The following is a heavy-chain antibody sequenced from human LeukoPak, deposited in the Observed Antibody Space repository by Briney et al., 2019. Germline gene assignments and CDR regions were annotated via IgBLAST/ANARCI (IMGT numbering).Heavy chain of an antibody. CDR1: GYTFTSYG. CDR2: ISAYNGNT. J-gene: IGHJ4*02. Sequence: ASVNVSCKASGYTFTSYGISWVRQAPGQGLEWMGWISAYNGNTNYAQKLQGRVTMTTDTSTSTAYMELRSLRSDDTAVYYCARLCYDILTGYYVPYYFDYWGQGTLVTVSS. D-gene: IGHD3-9*01. CDR3: ARLCYDILTGYYVPYYFDY. V-gene: IGHV1-18*01.